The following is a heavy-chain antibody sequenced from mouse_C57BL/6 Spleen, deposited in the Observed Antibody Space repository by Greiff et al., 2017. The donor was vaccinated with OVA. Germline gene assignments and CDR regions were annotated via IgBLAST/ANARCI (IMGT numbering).Heavy chain of an antibody. V-gene: IGHV6-3*01. CDR2: IRLKSDNYET. Sequence: EVQLQESGGGLVQPGGSMKLSCVASGFTFSNYWMNWVRQSPEKGLEWVAQIRLKSDNYETHYAVSVKGRFTISRDDSKSSVYLQMNNLRAEVTGIYYCTGSGDFDYWGQGTTLTVSS. J-gene: IGHJ2*01. CDR3: TGSGDFDY. D-gene: IGHD3-1*01. CDR1: GFTFSNYW.